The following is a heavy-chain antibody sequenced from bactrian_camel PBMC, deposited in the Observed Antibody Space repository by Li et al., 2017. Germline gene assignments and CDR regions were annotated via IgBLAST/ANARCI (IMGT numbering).Heavy chain of an antibody. CDR3: AEGRGSRGEHCYSLNY. Sequence: CAVSVSSANDYCLGWFRQASGKEREGVALTVTGSSKTYYRDSVKGRFTISQDSARNTVYLQMNNLQPEDTATYYCAEGRGSRGEHCYSLNYWGQGTQVTVS. V-gene: IGHV3S1*01. D-gene: IGHD6*01. J-gene: IGHJ4*01. CDR1: VSSANDYC. CDR2: TVTGSSKT.